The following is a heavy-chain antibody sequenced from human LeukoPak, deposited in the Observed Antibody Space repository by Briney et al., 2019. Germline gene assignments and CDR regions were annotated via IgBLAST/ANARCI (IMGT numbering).Heavy chain of an antibody. Sequence: ASVKVSCKASGYTFTSYATNWVRQAPGQGLEWMGWISAYNGNTNYAQKLQGRVTMTTDTSTSTAYMELRSLRSDDTALYYCARDLATTYYYDNSALTYWGQGTLVTVSS. CDR3: ARDLATTYYYDNSALTY. D-gene: IGHD3-22*01. CDR2: ISAYNGNT. V-gene: IGHV1-18*01. J-gene: IGHJ4*02. CDR1: GYTFTSYA.